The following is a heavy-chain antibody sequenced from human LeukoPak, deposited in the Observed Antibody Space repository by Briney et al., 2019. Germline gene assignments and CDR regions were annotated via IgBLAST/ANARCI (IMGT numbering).Heavy chain of an antibody. Sequence: AGGSLRLSCAASGFTFSSCAMTWVRQAPGKGLEWVSAISGSGGSTYYADSVKGRFTISRDNPKNTLYLQMNSLRAEDTAVYYCAKAQTPDYYYDSSGSTFDYWGQGTLVTVSS. V-gene: IGHV3-23*01. J-gene: IGHJ4*02. CDR2: ISGSGGST. D-gene: IGHD3-22*01. CDR1: GFTFSSCA. CDR3: AKAQTPDYYYDSSGSTFDY.